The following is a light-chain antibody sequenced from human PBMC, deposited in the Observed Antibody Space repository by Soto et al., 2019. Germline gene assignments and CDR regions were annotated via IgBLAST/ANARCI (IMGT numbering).Light chain of an antibody. Sequence: EIVMTQSPATLSXXPVXXXXXXXSASQSVRSSLAWYQQKPGQAPRLLIYDASTRATGVPARFSGSGSGTDFTLTISSLQSEDFAVYYCQQYNNWPPITFGQGTRLEIK. CDR2: DAS. J-gene: IGKJ5*01. CDR1: QSVRSS. V-gene: IGKV3-15*01. CDR3: QQYNNWPPIT.